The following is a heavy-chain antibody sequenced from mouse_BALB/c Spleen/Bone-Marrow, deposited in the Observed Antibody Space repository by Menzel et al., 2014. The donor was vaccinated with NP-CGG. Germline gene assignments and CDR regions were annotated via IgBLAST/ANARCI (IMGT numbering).Heavy chain of an antibody. CDR3: ASHYYDSSPFAY. V-gene: IGHV5-12-2*01. D-gene: IGHD1-1*01. CDR2: ISNGGGSI. J-gene: IGHJ3*01. CDR1: GLTFSSYI. Sequence: EVKLEESGGGLVQPGGSLKLSCAASGLTFSSYIMSWVRQTPEKRLEWVAYISNGGGSIYYPDTVKGRFTISRDNDKNTLYLQMSSLKSEDTAMYYCASHYYDSSPFAYWGQGTLVTVSA.